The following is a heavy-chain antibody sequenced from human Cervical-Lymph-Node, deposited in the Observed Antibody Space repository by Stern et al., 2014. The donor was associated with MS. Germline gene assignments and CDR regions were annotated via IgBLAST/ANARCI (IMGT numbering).Heavy chain of an antibody. CDR2: ISYDGSNK. V-gene: IGHV3-30*18. J-gene: IGHJ6*02. D-gene: IGHD2-15*01. CDR3: AKGGGLDHWGYYGMDV. Sequence: VQLVESGGGVVQPGRSLRLSCAASAFTFSSYGMHWVRQAPGTGLEWVAVISYDGSNKYYADSVKGRFTISRDNSKNTLYLQMNSLRAEDTAVYYCAKGGGLDHWGYYGMDVWGQGTTVTVSS. CDR1: AFTFSSYG.